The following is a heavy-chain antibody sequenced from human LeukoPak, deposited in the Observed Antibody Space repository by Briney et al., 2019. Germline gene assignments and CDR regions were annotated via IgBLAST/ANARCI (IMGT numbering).Heavy chain of an antibody. J-gene: IGHJ4*02. D-gene: IGHD3-16*02. CDR3: AREDDYVWGSYRNFDY. CDR1: GFIFSSYA. CDR2: ISGTNDNT. Sequence: GGSLRLSCAASGFIFSSYAMSWVRQAPGKGLEWVSTISGTNDNTYYADSVKDRFTISRDNSKNTLSLQMNSLRDEDTAVYYCAREDDYVWGSYRNFDYWGQGTLVTVSS. V-gene: IGHV3-23*01.